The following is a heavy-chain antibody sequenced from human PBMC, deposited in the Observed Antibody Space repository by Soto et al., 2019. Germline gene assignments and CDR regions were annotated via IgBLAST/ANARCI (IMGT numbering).Heavy chain of an antibody. CDR1: GDXVSSNSAA. CDR3: ARDSPGDYSGGMDV. V-gene: IGHV6-1*01. Sequence: QXLTLTIAISGDXVSSNSAAWNWIRQSPSRGLEWLGRTYYRSKWYNDYAVSVKSRITINPDTSKNQFSLQLNYVTPEDTAVYYCARDSPGDYSGGMDVWGQGNTVTVPS. D-gene: IGHD4-17*01. J-gene: IGHJ6*02. CDR2: TYYRSKWYN.